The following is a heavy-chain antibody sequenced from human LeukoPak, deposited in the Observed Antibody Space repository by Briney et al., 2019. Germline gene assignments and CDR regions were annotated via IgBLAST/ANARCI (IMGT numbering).Heavy chain of an antibody. Sequence: GGSLRLSCAASGFIFSSYEMNWVRQAPGKGLVWVSYISSSGSTMYYADSVKGRFTISRDNAKKSLYMQMDSLRAEDTAVYYCARDGGDYGSGSYYAYWGQGTLVTVSS. CDR3: ARDGGDYGSGSYYAY. D-gene: IGHD3-10*01. V-gene: IGHV3-48*03. CDR1: GFIFSSYE. CDR2: ISSSGSTM. J-gene: IGHJ4*02.